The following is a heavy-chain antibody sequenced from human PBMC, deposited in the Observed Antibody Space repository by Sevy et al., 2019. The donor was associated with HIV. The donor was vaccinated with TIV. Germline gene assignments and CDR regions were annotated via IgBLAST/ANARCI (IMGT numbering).Heavy chain of an antibody. Sequence: ASVKVSCKASGYTFTSYGISWVRQAPGQGLEWMGWISAYNGNTNYAQKLQGRVTMTTDTSTSTAYMELRSLRSDDTAGYYCARAGYCSGGSCYSSLYYYYGMDVWGQGTTVTVSS. V-gene: IGHV1-18*01. CDR2: ISAYNGNT. CDR3: ARAGYCSGGSCYSSLYYYYGMDV. J-gene: IGHJ6*02. CDR1: GYTFTSYG. D-gene: IGHD2-15*01.